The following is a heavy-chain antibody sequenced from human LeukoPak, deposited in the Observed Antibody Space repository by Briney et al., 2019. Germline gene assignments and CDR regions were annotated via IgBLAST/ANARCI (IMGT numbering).Heavy chain of an antibody. Sequence: ASVKVSCKASGYTFTGYYMHWVRQAPGQGLEWMGWINPNSGGTNYAQKLQGRVTMTRDTSISTAYMELSRLRSDDTAVYYCARFGPFHSSGYYHWGQGTLVTVSS. CDR1: GYTFTGYY. V-gene: IGHV1-2*02. CDR2: INPNSGGT. J-gene: IGHJ5*02. CDR3: ARFGPFHSSGYYH. D-gene: IGHD3-22*01.